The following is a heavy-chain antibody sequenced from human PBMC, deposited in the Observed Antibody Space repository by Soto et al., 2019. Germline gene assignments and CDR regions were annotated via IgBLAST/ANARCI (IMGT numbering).Heavy chain of an antibody. V-gene: IGHV3-30-3*01. CDR1: GFTFSSYA. J-gene: IGHJ6*02. Sequence: PGGSLRLSCAASGFTFSSYAMHWVRQAPGKGLEWVAVISYDGSNKYYADSVKGRFTISRDNSKNTLYLQMNSLRAEDTAVYYCARDPGYGMDVWGQGTKVTVS. CDR2: ISYDGSNK. CDR3: ARDPGYGMDV.